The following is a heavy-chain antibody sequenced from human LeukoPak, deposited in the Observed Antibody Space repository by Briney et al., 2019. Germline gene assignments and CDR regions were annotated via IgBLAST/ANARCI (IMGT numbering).Heavy chain of an antibody. CDR2: ISAYNGNT. CDR1: GYTFTSYY. D-gene: IGHD1-26*01. J-gene: IGHJ3*02. V-gene: IGHV1-18*04. CDR3: ATPSPYVVGATTIIRSYAAFDI. Sequence: ASVKVSCKASGYTFTSYYMHWVRQAPGQGLEWMGWISAYNGNTNYAQKLQGRVTMTEDTSTDTAYMELSSLRSEDTAVYYCATPSPYVVGATTIIRSYAAFDIWGQGTMVTVSS.